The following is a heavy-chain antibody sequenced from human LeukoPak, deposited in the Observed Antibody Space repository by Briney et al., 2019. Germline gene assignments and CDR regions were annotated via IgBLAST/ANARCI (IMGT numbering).Heavy chain of an antibody. CDR3: ARDRPRKPTDYDFWSGYYTSDDAFDI. Sequence: SETLSLTCAVYGGSFSGYYWSWIRQPPGKGLEWIGEINHSGSTNYNPSLKSRVTISVDTSKRQFSLKLSSVTAADTAVYYCARDRPRKPTDYDFWSGYYTSDDAFDIWGQGTMVTVSS. D-gene: IGHD3-3*01. J-gene: IGHJ3*02. V-gene: IGHV4-34*01. CDR2: INHSGST. CDR1: GGSFSGYY.